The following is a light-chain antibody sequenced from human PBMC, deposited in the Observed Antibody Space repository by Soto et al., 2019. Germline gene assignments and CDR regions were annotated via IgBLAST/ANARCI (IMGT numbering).Light chain of an antibody. CDR2: EAS. Sequence: DIQMTQSPSTLSASVGDRVTITCRASQSISSWFAWYQQAPGKAPKLLIYEASSLESGVPSRFSGSGSGTEFTLTISSLQPEDFAVYYCQQYNSHSQRTFGQGTKVEIK. CDR3: QQYNSHSQRT. J-gene: IGKJ1*01. V-gene: IGKV1-5*03. CDR1: QSISSW.